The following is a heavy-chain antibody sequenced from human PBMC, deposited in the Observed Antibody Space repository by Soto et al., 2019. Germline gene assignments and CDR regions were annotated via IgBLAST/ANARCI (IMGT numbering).Heavy chain of an antibody. CDR2: MNPNSGNT. D-gene: IGHD3-22*01. CDR1: GYTFTSYD. J-gene: IGHJ4*02. V-gene: IGHV1-8*01. CDR3: SMIVVAKGGYYFDY. Sequence: ASVKVSCKASGYTFTSYDINWVRQATGQGLEWMGWMNPNSGNTGYAQKFQGRVTMTRNTSISTAYMELSSLRSEGTAVYYCSMIVVAKGGYYFDYWGQGTLVTVSS.